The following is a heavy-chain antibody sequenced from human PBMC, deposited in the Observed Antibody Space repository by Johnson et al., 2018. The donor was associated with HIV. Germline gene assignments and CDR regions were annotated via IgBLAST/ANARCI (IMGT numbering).Heavy chain of an antibody. D-gene: IGHD2-21*02. CDR3: ARDPLTVTVSLDAFDI. CDR2: LDSGGTT. CDR1: GFTVSSNY. J-gene: IGHJ3*02. V-gene: IGHV3-66*02. Sequence: VQLVESGGGLVQPGGYLKLSCAASGFTVSSNYMSWVRQSPGKGLDWVSLLDSGGTTYYEDSVKGRLHIYRDNSKNTLFLQMNSLRTEDTAVYYCARDPLTVTVSLDAFDIWGQGTMVTVSS.